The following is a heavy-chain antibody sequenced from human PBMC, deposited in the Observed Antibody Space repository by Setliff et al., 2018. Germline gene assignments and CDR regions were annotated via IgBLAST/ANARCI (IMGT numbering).Heavy chain of an antibody. V-gene: IGHV4-61*01. CDR2: VFYNGAA. Sequence: SETLSLTCTVSGDSVSSSRFYWAWIRQPPGKGLEWIGNVFYNGAAKYDPSLKSRVTMSVDTSKTQFSLKLNSMTTADTAVYYCARGGTYRYFDYWGQGALVTVSS. CDR1: GDSVSSSRFY. J-gene: IGHJ4*02. CDR3: ARGGTYRYFDY.